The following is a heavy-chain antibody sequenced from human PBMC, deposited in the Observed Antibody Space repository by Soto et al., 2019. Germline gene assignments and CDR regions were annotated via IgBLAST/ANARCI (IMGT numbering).Heavy chain of an antibody. V-gene: IGHV3-11*01. J-gene: IGHJ5*02. CDR3: ARALEYCSGGRCYPNWFDP. Sequence: QVQLVESGGGLVKPGGSLRLSCAASGFTLSDNYMSWIRQAPGKGLEWVSYISSSGTTIYYADSVKGRFTISRDNAKNSLYLQMNSLGAEDTAVYYCARALEYCSGGRCYPNWFDPWGQGTLVTVSS. CDR1: GFTLSDNY. D-gene: IGHD2-15*01. CDR2: ISSSGTTI.